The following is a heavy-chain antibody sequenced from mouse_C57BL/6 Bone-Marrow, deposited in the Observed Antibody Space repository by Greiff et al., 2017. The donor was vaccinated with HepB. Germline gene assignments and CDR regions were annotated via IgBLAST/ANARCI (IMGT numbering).Heavy chain of an antibody. D-gene: IGHD2-1*01. J-gene: IGHJ1*03. CDR2: INPGSGGT. Sequence: LQQSGAELVRPGTSVKVSCKASGYAFTNYLIEWVKQRPGQGLEWIGVINPGSGGTNYNEKFKGKATLTADKSSSTAYMQLSSLTSEDSAVYFCARCIYYGNYGYFDVWGTGTTVTVSS. V-gene: IGHV1-54*01. CDR3: ARCIYYGNYGYFDV. CDR1: GYAFTNYL.